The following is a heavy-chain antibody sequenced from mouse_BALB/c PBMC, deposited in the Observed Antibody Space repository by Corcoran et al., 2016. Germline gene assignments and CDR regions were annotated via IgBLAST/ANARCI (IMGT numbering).Heavy chain of an antibody. CDR1: GYTFTSYY. CDR2: INPSNGGT. D-gene: IGHD3-3*01. V-gene: IGHV1S81*02. Sequence: QVQLQQSGAELVKPGASVKLSCKASGYTFTSYYMYWVKQRPGQGLEWIGEINPSNGGTNFNEKFKSKATLTVDKSSSTAYMQLSSLTSEDSAVYFCTRSRDGYWYFDVWGAGTTVTVSS. CDR3: TRSRDGYWYFDV. J-gene: IGHJ1*01.